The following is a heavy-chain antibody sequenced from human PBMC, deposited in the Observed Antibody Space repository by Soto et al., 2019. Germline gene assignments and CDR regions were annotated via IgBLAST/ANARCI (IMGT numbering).Heavy chain of an antibody. Sequence: PGAPLRLGCAVSGLSLTINVLHSLRQAPGKGLERVAVIWYDGSKEYYSDFVKRRFTISRDNSKNMLYLQMNSVRVEDTAVYVCARDRSAGNYFYYGLDGWGQGTTVTVSS. D-gene: IGHD1-1*01. CDR3: ARDRSAGNYFYYGLDG. CDR1: GLSLTINV. CDR2: IWYDGSKE. V-gene: IGHV3-33*01. J-gene: IGHJ6*02.